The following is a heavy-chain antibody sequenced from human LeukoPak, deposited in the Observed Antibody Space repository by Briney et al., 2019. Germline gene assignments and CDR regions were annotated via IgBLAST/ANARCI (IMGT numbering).Heavy chain of an antibody. J-gene: IGHJ4*02. V-gene: IGHV3-21*01. D-gene: IGHD6-19*01. Sequence: GGSLRLSCAASGFTFSSYSMNWVRQAPGKGLEWVSSISSSSSYIYYADSVKGRFTISRDNAKNSLYLQMNSLRAEDTAAYYCAREVSSSGWLVIFDYWGQGTLVTVSS. CDR2: ISSSSSYI. CDR3: AREVSSSGWLVIFDY. CDR1: GFTFSSYS.